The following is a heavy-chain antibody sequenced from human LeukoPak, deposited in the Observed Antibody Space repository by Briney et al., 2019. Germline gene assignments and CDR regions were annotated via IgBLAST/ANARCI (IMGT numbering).Heavy chain of an antibody. Sequence: PGGSLRLSCAASGFTFSNYNMNWVRQAPGKGLEWVSSISSSNNYIYYADSVKGRFTISRDNAKNPLYLQMNSLRAEDTAVYYCARRSPNYYFDYWGQGTPVTVSS. J-gene: IGHJ4*02. CDR2: ISSSNNYI. CDR3: ARRSPNYYFDY. CDR1: GFTFSNYN. V-gene: IGHV3-21*01.